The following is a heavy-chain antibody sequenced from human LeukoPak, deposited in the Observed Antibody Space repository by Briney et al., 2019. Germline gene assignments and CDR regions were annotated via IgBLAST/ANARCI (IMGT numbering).Heavy chain of an antibody. Sequence: GGSLRLSCAASGFTFSTYWMSWVRQAPGKGLEWVAIIKQDGSEKYYVDSVKGRFTISRDNAKTSLYLQMNSLRAEDTAVYYCARAHNWKYGTFDYWGQGTLVTVSS. CDR2: IKQDGSEK. CDR1: GFTFSTYW. CDR3: ARAHNWKYGTFDY. J-gene: IGHJ4*02. D-gene: IGHD1-7*01. V-gene: IGHV3-7*01.